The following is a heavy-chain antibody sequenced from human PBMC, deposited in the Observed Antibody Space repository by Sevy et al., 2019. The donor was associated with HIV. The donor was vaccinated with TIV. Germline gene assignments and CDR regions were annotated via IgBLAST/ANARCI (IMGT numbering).Heavy chain of an antibody. CDR2: ISADGSRT. CDR1: GFTFSSYW. V-gene: IGHV3-74*01. J-gene: IGHJ4*02. CDR3: ARHFKDTG. Sequence: GGSLRLSCAASGFTFSSYWMHWVRQAPGKGLVWVSGISADGSRTVYEDSVKGRFTISRDNAKNTLYLQMNSLRAEDTAVSDCARHFKDTGWGQGTLVTVSS. D-gene: IGHD2-8*02.